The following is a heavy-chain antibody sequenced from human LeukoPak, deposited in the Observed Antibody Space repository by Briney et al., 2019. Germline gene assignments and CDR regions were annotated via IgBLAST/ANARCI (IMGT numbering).Heavy chain of an antibody. D-gene: IGHD3-10*01. CDR2: ISGSGGIT. Sequence: GGSLRLSCAASGFTFSSYAMSWVRQAPGKGLEWVSAISGSGGITYYADSVKGRFTISRDNSKNTLYLQMNSLRAEDTAVYYCAKDSGPIWFGESGYYFDYWGQGTLVTVSS. CDR1: GFTFSSYA. J-gene: IGHJ4*02. V-gene: IGHV3-23*01. CDR3: AKDSGPIWFGESGYYFDY.